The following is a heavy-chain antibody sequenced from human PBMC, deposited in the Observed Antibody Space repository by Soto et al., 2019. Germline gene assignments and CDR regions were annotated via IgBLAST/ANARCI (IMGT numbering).Heavy chain of an antibody. V-gene: IGHV1-3*01. D-gene: IGHD3-16*01. Sequence: ASVKVSCKASGYTFTSYAMHWVRQAPGQRLEWMGWINAGNGNTKYSQKFQGRVTITRDTSASTAYMELSSLRSEDTAVYYCAREGFRGVMSYYGMDVWGQGTTVTVYS. CDR2: INAGNGNT. J-gene: IGHJ6*01. CDR1: GYTFTSYA. CDR3: AREGFRGVMSYYGMDV.